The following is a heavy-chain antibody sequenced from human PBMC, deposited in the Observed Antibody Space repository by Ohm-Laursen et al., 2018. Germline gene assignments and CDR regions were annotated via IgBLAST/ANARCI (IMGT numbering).Heavy chain of an antibody. CDR2: ISASGGST. D-gene: IGHD2-15*01. CDR3: ATPRVVAGTPVP. Sequence: SLRLSCSASGFTFSSYAMSWVRQAPGKGLEWVSSISASGGSTYYADSVKGRVTISRDNSKNTLYLQMNSLRAEDTAVYYCATPRVVAGTPVPWGQGALVTVSS. CDR1: GFTFSSYA. V-gene: IGHV3-23*01. J-gene: IGHJ5*02.